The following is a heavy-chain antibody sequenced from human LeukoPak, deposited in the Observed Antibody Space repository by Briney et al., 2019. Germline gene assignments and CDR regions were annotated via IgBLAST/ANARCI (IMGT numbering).Heavy chain of an antibody. J-gene: IGHJ5*02. CDR3: ARRAGGLARNNWFDP. CDR1: GFTVSSNY. CDR2: IYSGGST. V-gene: IGHV3-66*01. Sequence: QTGGSLRLSCAASGFTVSSNYMSWVRQAPGKGLAWVSLIYSGGSTYYADSVKGRFTISRDNSKNTLYLQMNGLRAEDTAVYYCARRAGGLARNNWFDPWGQGTLVTVSS. D-gene: IGHD3-16*01.